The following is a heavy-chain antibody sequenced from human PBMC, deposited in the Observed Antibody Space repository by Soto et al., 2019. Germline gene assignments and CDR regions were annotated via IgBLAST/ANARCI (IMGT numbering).Heavy chain of an antibody. CDR3: ARDRGITMIVERGMDV. V-gene: IGHV1-46*01. Sequence: ASVKVSCKASGYTFTSYYMHWVRQAPGQGLEWMGIINPSGGSTSYAQKFQGRVTMTSDTSTSTVYMELSSLRSEDTAVYYCARDRGITMIVERGMDVWGQGTTVTVSS. J-gene: IGHJ6*02. CDR2: INPSGGST. D-gene: IGHD3-22*01. CDR1: GYTFTSYY.